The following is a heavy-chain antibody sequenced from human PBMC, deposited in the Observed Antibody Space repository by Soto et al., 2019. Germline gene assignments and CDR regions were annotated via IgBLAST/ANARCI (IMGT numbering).Heavy chain of an antibody. Sequence: SQSLSLTCAVSGDAIYIGGYYCTGIRQHPGKGLEGIGYIYHTGKTYYNPSLESRVTMSVDTSKNQFSLKLASVTAAATAVYYCARNSSSPANSIDPWGQGTLGTASS. CDR1: GDAIYIGGYY. CDR2: IYHTGKT. J-gene: IGHJ5*02. CDR3: ARNSSSPANSIDP. D-gene: IGHD2-2*01. V-gene: IGHV4-31*11.